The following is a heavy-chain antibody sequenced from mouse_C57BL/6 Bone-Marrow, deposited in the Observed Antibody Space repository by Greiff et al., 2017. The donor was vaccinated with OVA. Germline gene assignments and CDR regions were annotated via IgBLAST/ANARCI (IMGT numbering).Heavy chain of an antibody. Sequence: VQLQQSGPVLVKPGASVKMSCKASGYTFTDYYMNWVKQSHGKSLEWIGVINPYNGGTSYNQKFKGKATLTVDKSSSTAYMELNSLTSEDSAVYYCARGPTTVAYYFDDWGQGTTLTVSS. CDR3: ARGPTTVAYYFDD. V-gene: IGHV1-19*01. J-gene: IGHJ2*01. CDR1: GYTFTDYY. D-gene: IGHD1-1*01. CDR2: INPYNGGT.